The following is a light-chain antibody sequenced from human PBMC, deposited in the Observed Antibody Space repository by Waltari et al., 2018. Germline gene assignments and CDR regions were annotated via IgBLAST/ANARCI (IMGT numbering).Light chain of an antibody. CDR2: RAS. CDR3: QQYNDWPRT. CDR1: QSVGTN. Sequence: EIVLTLTPATLSVSPGDMVTLSCRPSQSVGTNLAWDQHSPGRAPRLLVYRASTRASYIPARFSASGSGTEFTLSISTLQSEDSAVFYCQQYNDWPRTFGQGTKVEIK. J-gene: IGKJ1*01. V-gene: IGKV3D-15*01.